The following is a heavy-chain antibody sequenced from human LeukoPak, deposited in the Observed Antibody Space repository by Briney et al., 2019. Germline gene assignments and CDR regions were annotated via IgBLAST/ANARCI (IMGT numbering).Heavy chain of an antibody. CDR1: GGSISNYY. D-gene: IGHD3-10*01. CDR3: ARGTYYGSGSYNY. Sequence: PSETLSLTCTVSGGSISNYYWSWIRQPPGKGLEWIGYIYYSGSTNYNPSLKSRVTISVDTSKNQFSLKLSSVTAADTAVYYCARGTYYGSGSYNYWGQGTLVTVSS. V-gene: IGHV4-59*01. CDR2: IYYSGST. J-gene: IGHJ4*02.